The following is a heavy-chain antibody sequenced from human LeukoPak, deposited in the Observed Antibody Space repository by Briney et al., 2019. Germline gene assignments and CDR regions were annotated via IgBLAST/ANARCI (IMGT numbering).Heavy chain of an antibody. CDR3: ARDSRDFWSGYYAYFGY. CDR2: IKQDGSEK. D-gene: IGHD3-3*01. CDR1: GFTLSSFW. Sequence: GRSLRLSWAPAGFTLSSFWMSCVRQAAGRVLGWVAYIKQDGSEKYYGDTVKGRFTLSRDNAKNSLYLQMDSLRAEDTAVYYCARDSRDFWSGYYAYFGYWGPGTLVTVSS. V-gene: IGHV3-7*01. J-gene: IGHJ4*02.